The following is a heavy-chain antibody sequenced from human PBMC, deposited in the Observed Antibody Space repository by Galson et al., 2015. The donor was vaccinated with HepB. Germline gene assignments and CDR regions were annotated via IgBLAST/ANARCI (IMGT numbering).Heavy chain of an antibody. D-gene: IGHD3-22*01. CDR2: IDPSDSYT. V-gene: IGHV5-10-1*01. Sequence: QSGAEVKKPGESLRISCKGSGYSFTSYWISWVRQMPGKGLEWMGRIDPSDSYTNYSPSFQGHVTISADKSISTAYLQWSSLKASDTAMYYCARHTYYYDSSGYRNFDYWGQGTLVTVSS. J-gene: IGHJ4*02. CDR1: GYSFTSYW. CDR3: ARHTYYYDSSGYRNFDY.